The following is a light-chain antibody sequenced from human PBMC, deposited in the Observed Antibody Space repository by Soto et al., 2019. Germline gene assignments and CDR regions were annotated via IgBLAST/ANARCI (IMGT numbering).Light chain of an antibody. CDR3: SSYTGISSVV. CDR1: SSDVGGYNY. J-gene: IGLJ2*01. V-gene: IGLV2-14*03. CDR2: DVS. Sequence: QSVLTQPASVSGSPGQSITISCTGTSSDVGGYNYVSWYQQHPGKAPKVMIFDVSNRPSGVSNRFSGSKSGNTASLTISGLQAEDEADYYCSSYTGISSVVFGGGTKLTVL.